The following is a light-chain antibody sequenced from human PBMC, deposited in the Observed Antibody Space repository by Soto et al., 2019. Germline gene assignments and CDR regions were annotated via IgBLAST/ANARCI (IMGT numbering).Light chain of an antibody. CDR3: QQRSKWMFT. J-gene: IGKJ2*01. CDR2: DAS. V-gene: IGKV3-11*01. Sequence: LVLTQSPATLSLSPGESATLSCRASQSVSSSLAWYQQKPGQAPRLLIYDASHRATGIPARFSGSGSGTDFTLTISSLEPEDFAVYYCQQRSKWMFTFGQGTKLEIK. CDR1: QSVSSS.